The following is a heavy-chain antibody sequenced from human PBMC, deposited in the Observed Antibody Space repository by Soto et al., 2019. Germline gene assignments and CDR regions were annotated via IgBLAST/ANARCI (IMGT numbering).Heavy chain of an antibody. Sequence: GSLRLSCAASGFTVSSNYMSWVRQAPGKGLEWVSVIYSGGSTYYADSVKGRFTISRDNSKNTLYLQMNSLRAEDTAVYYCARDEGSNYDALGYYGMDVWGQGTTVTVSS. V-gene: IGHV3-53*01. CDR2: IYSGGST. CDR3: ARDEGSNYDALGYYGMDV. J-gene: IGHJ6*02. CDR1: GFTVSSNY. D-gene: IGHD4-4*01.